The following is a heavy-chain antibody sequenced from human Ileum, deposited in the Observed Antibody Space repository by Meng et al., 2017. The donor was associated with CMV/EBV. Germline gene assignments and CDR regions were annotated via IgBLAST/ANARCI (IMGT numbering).Heavy chain of an antibody. D-gene: IGHD2-2*01. CDR2: ISYDGNNK. CDR1: GFTFSSYG. J-gene: IGHJ4*02. CDR3: AGEYQLLNTPYFDY. V-gene: IGHV3-30*03. Sequence: GESLKISCAASGFTFSSYGMHWVRQAPGKGLEWVATISYDGNNKYYADSVKGRFTISRDNSKNTLYLQLNSLTAEDTAMYYCAGEYQLLNTPYFDYWGQGTVVTVSS.